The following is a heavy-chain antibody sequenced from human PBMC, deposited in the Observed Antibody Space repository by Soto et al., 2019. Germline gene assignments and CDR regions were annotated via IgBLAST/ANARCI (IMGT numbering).Heavy chain of an antibody. CDR2: ISAYNGNT. CDR1: CYTFTSYG. Sequence: SVEVSFKASCYTFTSYGISWVRQAPGQGLEWMGWISAYNGNTNYAQKLQGRVTMTTDTSTSTAYMELRSLRSDDTAVYYCARDPPYCSGGSCYSARYWGQGTLVTVSS. J-gene: IGHJ4*02. CDR3: ARDPPYCSGGSCYSARY. D-gene: IGHD2-15*01. V-gene: IGHV1-18*04.